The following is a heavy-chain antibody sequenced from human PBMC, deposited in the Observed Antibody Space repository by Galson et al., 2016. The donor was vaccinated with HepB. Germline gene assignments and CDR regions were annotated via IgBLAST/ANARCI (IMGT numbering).Heavy chain of an antibody. CDR2: IWYDGSKK. J-gene: IGHJ4*02. Sequence: SLRLSCATSGLIFSNYGMNWVRQAPGKGLEWVAVIWYDGSKKYYADSVKGRFTISRDNSKNTLSLEVNSLKTEDTATYYCVKGGWGSVLDYWGQGTLVTVSS. CDR1: GLIFSNYG. V-gene: IGHV3-33*06. CDR3: VKGGWGSVLDY. D-gene: IGHD6-19*01.